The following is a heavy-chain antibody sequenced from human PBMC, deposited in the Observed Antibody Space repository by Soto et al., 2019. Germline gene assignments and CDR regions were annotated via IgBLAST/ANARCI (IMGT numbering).Heavy chain of an antibody. CDR2: IKQDGSEN. CDR1: GFAFSSYW. Sequence: EVQLVESGGGLVQPGGPLRLSCAASGFAFSSYWMTWVRQAPGKGLEWVANIKQDGSENYYMDSVKGRFTISRDNAKNSLYLKMSSLRAEETAVYYCARSPPFCSGSFCHYYFHMDVWGKGTTVTVSS. J-gene: IGHJ6*03. CDR3: ARSPPFCSGSFCHYYFHMDV. D-gene: IGHD2-15*01. V-gene: IGHV3-7*01.